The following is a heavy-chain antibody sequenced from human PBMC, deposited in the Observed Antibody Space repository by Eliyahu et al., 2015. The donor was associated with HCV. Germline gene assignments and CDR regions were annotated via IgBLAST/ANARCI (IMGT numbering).Heavy chain of an antibody. CDR3: TTTIDVDIGGYSLP. V-gene: IGHV3-15*01. J-gene: IGHJ5*02. Sequence: EVQLVESGGGLVKPGGSLRLSCXASGFTFSXAWMSWVRQAPGKGLEWVGRIKSKTDGGTTDYAVSVKGRFTISRDDSKKTLYLQMNSLKIEDTAVYYCTTTIDVDIGGYSLPWGQGTLVTVSS. CDR1: GFTFSXAW. D-gene: IGHD3-22*01. CDR2: IKSKTDGGTT.